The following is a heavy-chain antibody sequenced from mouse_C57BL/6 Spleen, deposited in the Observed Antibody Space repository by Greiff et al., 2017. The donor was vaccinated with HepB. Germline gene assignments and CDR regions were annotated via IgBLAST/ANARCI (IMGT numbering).Heavy chain of an antibody. CDR1: GYTFTSYW. J-gene: IGHJ2*01. V-gene: IGHV1-52*01. Sequence: QVQLQQPGAELVRPGSSVKLSCKASGYTFTSYWMHWVKQRPIQGLEWIGNIDPSDSETHYNQKFKDKATLTVDKSSSTAYMQLSSLTSEDSAVYYCARDGVLLLDYWGQGTTLTVSS. CDR2: IDPSDSET. CDR3: ARDGVLLLDY. D-gene: IGHD1-1*01.